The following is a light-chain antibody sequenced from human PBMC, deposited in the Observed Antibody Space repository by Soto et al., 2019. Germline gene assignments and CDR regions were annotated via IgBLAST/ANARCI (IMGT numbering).Light chain of an antibody. CDR1: KTINSY. Sequence: DIRMTQSPSSLSASVGDRVTITCRASKTINSYLNWYQHKPGKAPKVLIYAASSLQSGVPSRFSGSGSGTDVSLTISSLQPEDFATYYCQQSYSTQYTFVQGTKLEIK. CDR2: AAS. CDR3: QQSYSTQYT. J-gene: IGKJ2*01. V-gene: IGKV1-39*01.